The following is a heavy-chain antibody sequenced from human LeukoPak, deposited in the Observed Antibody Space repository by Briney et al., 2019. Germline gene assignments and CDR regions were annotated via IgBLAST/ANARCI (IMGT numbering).Heavy chain of an antibody. J-gene: IGHJ6*02. CDR3: ARDRLVTFYYYYYGMDV. D-gene: IGHD6-6*01. CDR2: INPNSGGT. V-gene: IGHV1-2*02. CDR1: GYTFTGYH. Sequence: ASVKVSCKASGYTFTGYHMHWVRQAPGQGLEWMGWINPNSGGTNYAQKFQGRVTMTRDTSISTAYMELSRLRSDDTAVYYCARDRLVTFYYYYYGMDVWGQGTTVTVSS.